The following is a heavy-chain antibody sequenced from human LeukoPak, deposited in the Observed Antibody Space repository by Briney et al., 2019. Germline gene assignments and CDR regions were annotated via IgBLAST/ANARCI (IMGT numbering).Heavy chain of an antibody. D-gene: IGHD2-21*02. J-gene: IGHJ3*02. Sequence: GGSLRLSCAASGFTFSSYSMNWVRLTQGKGLEWVSCISSSSSYIYYADSVKGRFTISRDNAKNSLYLQMNSLRAEDTAVYYCARVAYCGGDCYVDAFHIWGQGTMVTVSS. CDR1: GFTFSSYS. V-gene: IGHV3-21*01. CDR2: ISSSSSYI. CDR3: ARVAYCGGDCYVDAFHI.